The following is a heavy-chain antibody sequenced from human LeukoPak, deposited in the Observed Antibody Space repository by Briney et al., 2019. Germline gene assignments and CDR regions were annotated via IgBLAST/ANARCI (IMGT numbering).Heavy chain of an antibody. D-gene: IGHD3-10*01. CDR2: ISGSGGST. V-gene: IGHV3-23*01. J-gene: IGHJ5*02. CDR1: GFTFSSYA. Sequence: GGSLRLSCAASGFTFSSYAMSWVRQAPGKGLEWVSAISGSGGSTYYADSVKGRFTISRDNSKNTLYLQMNSLRAEDTAVYYCARVEYYYGSGKSDNWFDPWGQGTLVTVSS. CDR3: ARVEYYYGSGKSDNWFDP.